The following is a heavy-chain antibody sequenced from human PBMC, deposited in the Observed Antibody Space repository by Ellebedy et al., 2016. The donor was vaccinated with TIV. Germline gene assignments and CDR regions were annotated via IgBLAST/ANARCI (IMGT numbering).Heavy chain of an antibody. V-gene: IGHV1-46*01. CDR2: INPSGGRT. CDR3: ARDLGDSSGYLFDF. D-gene: IGHD3-22*01. CDR1: GYTFTKYY. J-gene: IGHJ4*02. Sequence: AASAKVSCKASGYTFTKYYIHWVRQAPGQGLEWVGIINPSGGRTTYAQKFQGRVTMTRDTSTSTVYMELSSLRSEDTAVYYCARDLGDSSGYLFDFWGQGTLVTVSS.